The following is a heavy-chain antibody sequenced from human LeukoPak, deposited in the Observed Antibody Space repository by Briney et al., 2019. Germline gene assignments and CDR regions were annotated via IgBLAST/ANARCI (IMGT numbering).Heavy chain of an antibody. CDR1: GFTFSSYS. CDR2: ISSSSSYI. J-gene: IGHJ3*02. D-gene: IGHD1-26*01. CDR3: ARARATPGDFDI. V-gene: IGHV3-21*01. Sequence: GGSLRLSCAASGFTFSSYSMNWGRQAPGKGLEWVSSISSSSSYIYYADSVRGRFTISRDNAKNSLYLQMSSLRAEETAVYYCARARATPGDFDIWGQGTMVTVSS.